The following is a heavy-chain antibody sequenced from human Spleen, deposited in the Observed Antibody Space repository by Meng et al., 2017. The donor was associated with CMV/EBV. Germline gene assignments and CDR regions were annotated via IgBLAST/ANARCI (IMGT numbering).Heavy chain of an antibody. J-gene: IGHJ4*02. D-gene: IGHD3-22*01. Sequence: SETLSLTCTVSGGSLTNFYWGWIRQSPGKTLEWIGHIKYTGKTEYNSALMSRVTISAATSKNQFSLRLTSVTAADTAVYYCARTVDYYDSSGFVYWGQGAPVTVSS. V-gene: IGHV4-59*01. CDR1: GGSLTNFY. CDR2: IKYTGKT. CDR3: ARTVDYYDSSGFVY.